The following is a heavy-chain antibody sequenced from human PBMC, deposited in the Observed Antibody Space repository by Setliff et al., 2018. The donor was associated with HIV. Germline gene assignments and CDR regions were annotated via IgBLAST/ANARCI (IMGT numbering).Heavy chain of an antibody. J-gene: IGHJ5*02. CDR2: IYPGGST. Sequence: GGSLSLSCSASRLTLSSNYMTWVRQSPGKGLEWVSTIYPGGSTYYADSIKGRFTISRENAKNTVYLQMHSLRSEDTAVYFCAKLTRLKASFPTDYLDPWGQGILVTVSS. D-gene: IGHD4-17*01. CDR3: AKLTRLKASFPTDYLDP. V-gene: IGHV3-66*02. CDR1: RLTLSSNY.